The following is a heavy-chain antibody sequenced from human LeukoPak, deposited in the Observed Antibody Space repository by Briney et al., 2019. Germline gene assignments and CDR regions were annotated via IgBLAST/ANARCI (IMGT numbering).Heavy chain of an antibody. J-gene: IGHJ5*02. V-gene: IGHV1-18*01. CDR3: ARDLYCSSTSCPLGWWFDP. CDR2: ISAYNGNT. CDR1: GYTFTSYG. D-gene: IGHD2-2*01. Sequence: ASVKVSCRASGYTFTSYGISWVRQAPGQGLEWMGWISAYNGNTNYAQKLQGRVTMTTDTSTSTAYMELRSLRSDDTAVYYCARDLYCSSTSCPLGWWFDPWGQGTLVTVSS.